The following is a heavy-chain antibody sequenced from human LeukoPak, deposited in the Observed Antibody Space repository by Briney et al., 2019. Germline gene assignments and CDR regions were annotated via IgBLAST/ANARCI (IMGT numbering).Heavy chain of an antibody. J-gene: IGHJ4*02. D-gene: IGHD6-13*01. Sequence: GSLRLSCAASGFTFSSYAMHWVRQAPGKGLEWVAVISYDGGNKYYADPVKGRFTISRDNSKNTLYLQMNSLRAEDTAVYYCARAMIAAAGTYFDYWGQGTLVTVSS. CDR3: ARAMIAAAGTYFDY. CDR1: GFTFSSYA. CDR2: ISYDGGNK. V-gene: IGHV3-30-3*01.